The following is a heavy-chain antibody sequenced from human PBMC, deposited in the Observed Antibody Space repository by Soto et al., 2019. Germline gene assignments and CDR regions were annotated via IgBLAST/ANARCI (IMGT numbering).Heavy chain of an antibody. CDR1: GGSFSGYY. D-gene: IGHD4-17*01. J-gene: IGHJ1*01. V-gene: IGHV4-34*01. CDR2: INHSGST. Sequence: QVQLQQWGAGLLKPSETLSLTCAVYGGSFSGYYWSWIRQPPGKGLEWIGEINHSGSTNYNPSLKSRVTISVDTSKNQFSLKLSSVTAADTAVYYCASGPYPTVTMTRKYFQHWGQGTLVTVSS. CDR3: ASGPYPTVTMTRKYFQH.